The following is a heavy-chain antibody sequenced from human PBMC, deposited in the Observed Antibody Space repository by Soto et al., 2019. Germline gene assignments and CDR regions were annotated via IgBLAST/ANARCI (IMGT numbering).Heavy chain of an antibody. Sequence: SETLSLTCTVSGGSISSGGYYWSWIRQHPGKGLEWIGYIYYSGSTYYNPSLKSRVTISVDTSKNQFSLKLSSVTAADTAVYYCARGHSGVLALGYWGQGXLVTVSS. CDR3: ARGHSGVLALGY. V-gene: IGHV4-31*03. J-gene: IGHJ4*02. CDR1: GGSISSGGYY. CDR2: IYYSGST. D-gene: IGHD2-15*01.